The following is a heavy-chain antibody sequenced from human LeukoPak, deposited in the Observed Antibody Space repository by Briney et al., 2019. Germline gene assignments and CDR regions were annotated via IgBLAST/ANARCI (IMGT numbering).Heavy chain of an antibody. V-gene: IGHV3-23*01. CDR2: ISGSGGST. J-gene: IGHJ4*02. Sequence: GGSLRLSCAASGFTVSSNYMSWVRQAPGKGLEWVSAISGSGGSTYYADSVKGRFTISRDNSKNTLYLQMNSLRAEDTAVYYCAKDEEVVVVDFDYWGQGTLVTVSS. CDR3: AKDEEVVVVDFDY. CDR1: GFTVSSNY. D-gene: IGHD2-15*01.